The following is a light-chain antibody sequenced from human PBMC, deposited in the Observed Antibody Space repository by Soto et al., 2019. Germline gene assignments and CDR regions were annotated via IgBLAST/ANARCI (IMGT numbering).Light chain of an antibody. CDR2: KAS. CDR1: QSISGW. J-gene: IGKJ4*01. V-gene: IGKV1-5*03. CDR3: QQYETFPLT. Sequence: DIQMTQSPATLSASVGARVTIGCRASQSISGWLAWYQQKPGKAPKLLIYKASILESGVPSRFSGSGSATEFNLTISSLQPEDFASYDCQQYETFPLTFGGGTKV.